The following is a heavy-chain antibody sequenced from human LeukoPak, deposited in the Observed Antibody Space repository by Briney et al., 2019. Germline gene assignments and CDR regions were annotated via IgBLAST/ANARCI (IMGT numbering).Heavy chain of an antibody. V-gene: IGHV1-2*02. D-gene: IGHD1-26*01. J-gene: IGHJ4*02. CDR1: GYTFTGHY. CDR2: INPNNGGT. CDR3: ARGYALYSGRYIDFDY. Sequence: ASVKVSCKASGYTFTGHYMHWVRHATGQGLQLMGWINPNNGGTNYAQKFQGRVTMTRDTSISTAYMELSRLRSDDTAVYYCARGYALYSGRYIDFDYWGQGTLVTVSS.